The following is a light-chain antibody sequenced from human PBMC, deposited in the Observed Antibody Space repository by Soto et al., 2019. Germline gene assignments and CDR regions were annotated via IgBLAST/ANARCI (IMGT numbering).Light chain of an antibody. V-gene: IGKV3-20*01. CDR1: QSVSNNY. J-gene: IGKJ5*01. CDR3: QQYVSSPSIT. Sequence: EIVLTQSPGTLSLSPGERATLSCRASQSVSNNYLAWYQQKPGQAPRLLIYGASSRATGIPDRFSGSGSGTDFTLTISRLEPEDFAVYYCQQYVSSPSITFGQGTRLEIK. CDR2: GAS.